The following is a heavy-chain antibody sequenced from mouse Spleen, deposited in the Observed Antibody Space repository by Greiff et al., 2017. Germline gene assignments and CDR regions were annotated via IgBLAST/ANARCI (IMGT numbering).Heavy chain of an antibody. D-gene: IGHD2-3*01. CDR2: INPSTGGT. CDR1: GYSFTGYY. Sequence: DVQLQESGPELVKPGASVKISCKASGYSFTGYYMNWVKQSPEKSLEWIGEINPSTGGTTYNQKFKAKATLTVDKSSSTAYMQLKSLTSEDSAVYYCAIYDSWYFDVWGAGTTVTVSS. J-gene: IGHJ1*01. CDR3: AIYDSWYFDV. V-gene: IGHV1-42*01.